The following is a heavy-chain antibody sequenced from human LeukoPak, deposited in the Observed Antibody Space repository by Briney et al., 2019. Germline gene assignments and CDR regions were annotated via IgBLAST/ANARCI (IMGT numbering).Heavy chain of an antibody. Sequence: KSSETLSLTCTVSGGSISSYYWSWIRQPAGKGLEWIGRIYTSGSTNYNPSLKSRVTMSVDTSKNQFSLELSSVTAADTAVYYCARHPDVYYYDSSGYYSSWFDPWGQGTLVTVSS. V-gene: IGHV4-4*07. CDR1: GGSISSYY. D-gene: IGHD3-22*01. J-gene: IGHJ5*02. CDR3: ARHPDVYYYDSSGYYSSWFDP. CDR2: IYTSGST.